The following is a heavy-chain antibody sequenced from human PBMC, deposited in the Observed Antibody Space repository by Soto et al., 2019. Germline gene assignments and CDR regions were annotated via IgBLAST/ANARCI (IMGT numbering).Heavy chain of an antibody. CDR2: IYYSGNT. D-gene: IGHD5-18*01. J-gene: IGHJ5*02. V-gene: IGHV4-61*08. CDR3: ARIPVDTSMIYWLDP. Sequence: SETLSLTCTVSGGSVSSGDYYWSWIRQPPGKGLEWIGYIYYSGNTNYNPSLKSRVIISVDTSKNLFSLKLTSVTAADTAVYYCARIPVDTSMIYWLDPWGQGTLVTVSS. CDR1: GGSVSSGDYY.